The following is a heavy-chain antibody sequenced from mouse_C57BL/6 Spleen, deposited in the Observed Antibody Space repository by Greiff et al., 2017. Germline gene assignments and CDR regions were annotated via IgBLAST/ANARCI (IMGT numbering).Heavy chain of an antibody. CDR3: AREGYSNYVVDY. CDR1: GYSITSGYY. J-gene: IGHJ2*01. Sequence: ESGPGLVKPSQSLSLTCSVTGYSITSGYYWNWIRQFPGNKLEWMGYISYDGSNNYNPSLKNRISITRDTSKNQFFLKLNSVTTEDTATYYCAREGYSNYVVDYWGQGTTLTVSS. CDR2: ISYDGSN. D-gene: IGHD2-5*01. V-gene: IGHV3-6*01.